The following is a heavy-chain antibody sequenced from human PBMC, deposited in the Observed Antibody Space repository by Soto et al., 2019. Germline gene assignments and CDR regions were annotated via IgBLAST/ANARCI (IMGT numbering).Heavy chain of an antibody. CDR1: GDSVSSGSYY. CDR2: IYYSGST. V-gene: IGHV4-61*01. J-gene: IGHJ5*02. D-gene: IGHD2-8*01. Sequence: QVQLQESGPGLVKPSETLSLTCTVSGDSVSSGSYYWNWIRQPPGKGLEWIGYIYYSGSTNHNPSLKSRVTISIDTSKNQLSLKLSSVTAADTAVYYCARGVITLGWFDPWGQGTLVTVSS. CDR3: ARGVITLGWFDP.